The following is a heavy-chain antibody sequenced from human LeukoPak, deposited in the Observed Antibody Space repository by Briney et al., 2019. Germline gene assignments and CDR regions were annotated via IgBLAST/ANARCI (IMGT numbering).Heavy chain of an antibody. CDR3: ATGNYYDSRGYYTFGH. CDR2: INGDGSTT. V-gene: IGHV3-74*01. D-gene: IGHD3-22*01. CDR1: GFTFSRYW. Sequence: GGSLRLSCAASGFTFSRYWMHWVRQAPGKGLVWVSRINGDGSTTSYADSVKGRFTISRDNAKNTLYLQMNSLGAEDTAVYYCATGNYYDSRGYYTFGHWGQGTLVTVSS. J-gene: IGHJ4*02.